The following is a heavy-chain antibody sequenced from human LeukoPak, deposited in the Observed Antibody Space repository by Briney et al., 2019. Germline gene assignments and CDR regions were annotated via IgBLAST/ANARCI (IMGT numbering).Heavy chain of an antibody. CDR1: GFTFSSYA. CDR3: AKDRAGSNWSYYFGY. D-gene: IGHD1-26*01. CDR2: ISGSGGST. J-gene: IGHJ4*02. Sequence: GSLRLSCAASGFTFSSYAMSWVRQAPGKGLEWVSAISGSGGSTYYADSVKGRFTISRDNSKNTLYLQMNSLRAEDTAVYYCAKDRAGSNWSYYFGYWGQGTLVTVSS. V-gene: IGHV3-23*01.